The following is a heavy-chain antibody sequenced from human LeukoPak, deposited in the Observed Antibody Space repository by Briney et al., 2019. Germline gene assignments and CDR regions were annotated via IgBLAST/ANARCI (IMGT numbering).Heavy chain of an antibody. CDR2: IKQDGSEE. D-gene: IGHD5-18*01. Sequence: GGSLRLSCAASGFTFSSYWMSWVRQAPGKGLEWVANIKQDGSEEYYVDSVKGRFTISRDNAKNSLYLQMNSLRAEDTAVYYCAKQPDKGYSYGYWGYFDYWGQGTLVTVSS. CDR1: GFTFSSYW. CDR3: AKQPDKGYSYGYWGYFDY. J-gene: IGHJ4*02. V-gene: IGHV3-7*01.